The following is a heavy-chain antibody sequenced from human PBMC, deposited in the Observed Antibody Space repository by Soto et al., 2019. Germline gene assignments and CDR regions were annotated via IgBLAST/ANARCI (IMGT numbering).Heavy chain of an antibody. CDR1: GFSLSTSGVG. CDR2: IYWNDDK. CDR3: AHFPTRYCSSTSCYSISYYFDY. J-gene: IGHJ4*02. Sequence: SGPTLVNPTQTLTLTCTFSGFSLSTSGVGVGWIRQPPGKALEWLALIYWNDDKRYSPSLKSRLTITKDTSKNQVVLTMTNMDTVDTATYYCAHFPTRYCSSTSCYSISYYFDYWGQRTLVTVSS. D-gene: IGHD2-2*02. V-gene: IGHV2-5*01.